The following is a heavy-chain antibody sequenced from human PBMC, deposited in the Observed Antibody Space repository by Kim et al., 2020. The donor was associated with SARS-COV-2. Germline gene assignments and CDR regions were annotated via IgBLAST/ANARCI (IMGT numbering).Heavy chain of an antibody. CDR2: IYYSGST. V-gene: IGHV4-59*08. J-gene: IGHJ3*02. CDR1: GGSISSYY. Sequence: SETLSLTCTVSGGSISSYYWSWIRQPPGKGLEWIGYIYYSGSTNYNPSLKSRVTISVDTSKNQFSLKLSSVTAADTAVYYCARQDGEYSSPLRIWGQGTMVTVSS. CDR3: ARQDGEYSSPLRI. D-gene: IGHD6-6*01.